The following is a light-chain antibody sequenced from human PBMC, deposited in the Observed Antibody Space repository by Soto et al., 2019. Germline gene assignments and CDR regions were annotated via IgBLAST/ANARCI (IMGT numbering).Light chain of an antibody. J-gene: IGKJ5*01. Sequence: DIVLTQSPGTLSLSPGERATLSCRASQSLTGGYLAWFQQKPGQTPRLLIYSASNRATGIPDRFSGSGSGTDFTLTISRLEPEDFVVYFCQQNGSVPITFGQGTRLEIK. V-gene: IGKV3-20*01. CDR1: QSLTGGY. CDR3: QQNGSVPIT. CDR2: SAS.